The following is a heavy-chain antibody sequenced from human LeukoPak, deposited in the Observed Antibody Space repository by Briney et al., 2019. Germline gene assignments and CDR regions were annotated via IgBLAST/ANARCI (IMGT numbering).Heavy chain of an antibody. Sequence: PSETLSLTCTVSGGSISSYYWSWIRQPPGKGLEWIGYIYYSGSTNYNPSLKSRVTISVDTSKNQFSLKLSSVTAADTAVYYCARHVGDSYGYPDYWGQGTLVTVSS. D-gene: IGHD5-18*01. J-gene: IGHJ4*02. V-gene: IGHV4-59*08. CDR3: ARHVGDSYGYPDY. CDR1: GGSISSYY. CDR2: IYYSGST.